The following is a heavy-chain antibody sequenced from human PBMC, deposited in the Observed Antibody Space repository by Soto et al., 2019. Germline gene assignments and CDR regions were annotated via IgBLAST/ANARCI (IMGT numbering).Heavy chain of an antibody. CDR1: GFTFSSYW. D-gene: IGHD6-19*01. V-gene: IGHV3-74*01. CDR2: INSDGSST. J-gene: IGHJ4*02. Sequence: EVQLMESGGGLVQPGGSLRLFCAASGFTFSSYWMHWVRQAPGKGLVWVSRINSDGSSTTYADSVKGRFTISRDNAKNTLYLQMNSLRAEDTAVYYCVRGEGGWETYWGQGTLVTVSS. CDR3: VRGEGGWETY.